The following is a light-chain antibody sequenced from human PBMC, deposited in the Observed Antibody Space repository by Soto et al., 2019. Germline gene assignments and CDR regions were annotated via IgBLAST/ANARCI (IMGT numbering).Light chain of an antibody. Sequence: DIQMTQSPSTLSASVGDRVTITCRASQSISSWLAWYQQKPGKAPKLLIYKASSLESGVPSRFSGSGSGTEFTLTISSLQPGDFATYYCQQYKTYLLTFGGGTKVEIK. V-gene: IGKV1-5*03. CDR2: KAS. CDR3: QQYKTYLLT. J-gene: IGKJ4*01. CDR1: QSISSW.